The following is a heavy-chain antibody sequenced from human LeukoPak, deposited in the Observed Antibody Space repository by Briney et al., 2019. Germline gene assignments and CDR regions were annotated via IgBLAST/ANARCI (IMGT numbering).Heavy chain of an antibody. J-gene: IGHJ6*03. CDR3: ARVSWDYNNCRCYYYYMDV. V-gene: IGHV3-74*01. D-gene: IGHD4-11*01. CDR1: GFTFSWYW. CDR2: INSDGSST. Sequence: EGSLRLSCAASGFTFSWYWMYWVRHAPGKGLVWVSRINSDGSSTSYADSVKGRFTISRDNAKNTLYLQMNSLRAEDTAVYYCARVSWDYNNCRCYYYYMDVWGKGTTVTVSS.